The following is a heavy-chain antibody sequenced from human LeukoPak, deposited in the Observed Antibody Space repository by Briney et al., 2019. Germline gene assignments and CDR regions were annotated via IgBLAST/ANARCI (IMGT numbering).Heavy chain of an antibody. CDR3: ARGGEVLWWTGPGSAFET. Sequence: SETLSLTCTVSGGSISSYYWSWIRQPPGKGLEWIGYIYYSGSTNYNPSLKSRVTISVDTSKNQFSLKLSSLTAADTAVYYCARGGEVLWWTGPGSAFETCGQGTMVTVSS. CDR2: IYYSGST. D-gene: IGHD2-21*01. CDR1: GGSISSYY. J-gene: IGHJ3*02. V-gene: IGHV4-59*01.